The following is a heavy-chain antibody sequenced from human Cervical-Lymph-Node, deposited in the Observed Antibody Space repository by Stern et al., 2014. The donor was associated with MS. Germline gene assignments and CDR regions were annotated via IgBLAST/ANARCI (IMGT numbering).Heavy chain of an antibody. V-gene: IGHV3-30*03. J-gene: IGHJ6*02. CDR2: ISFVGSNA. CDR1: GFSLSSLG. CDR3: LGVGDAKHV. D-gene: IGHD4/OR15-4a*01. Sequence: VQLVESGGGVVQPGRSLRLSCAVSGFSLSSLGMHWVRQAPGKGLEWVAVISFVGSNARYGDSVKGRFSISRDISNNTLYLQMNSLRPEDTALYYCLGVGDAKHVWGQGTTVIVSS.